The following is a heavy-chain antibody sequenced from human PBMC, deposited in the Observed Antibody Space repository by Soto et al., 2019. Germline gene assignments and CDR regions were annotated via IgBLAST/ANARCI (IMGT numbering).Heavy chain of an antibody. CDR1: GFTFTDFY. V-gene: IGHV3-7*03. CDR3: AGWGGQDYNY. CDR2: IRADGSET. Sequence: EVQLVQSGGGLVQPGGSLRLSCVGSGFTFTDFYMHWVRHAPGKGLEWGANIRADGSETNYVESVKGRFTTSRDNAKNSLLRQMNSLRADDTAVYYCAGWGGQDYNYWGQGILVTVSS. J-gene: IGHJ4*02. D-gene: IGHD4-4*01.